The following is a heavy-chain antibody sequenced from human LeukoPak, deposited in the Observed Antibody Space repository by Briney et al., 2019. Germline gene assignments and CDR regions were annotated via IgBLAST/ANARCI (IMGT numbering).Heavy chain of an antibody. CDR1: GFTFSSYS. CDR2: ISSSSSTI. CDR3: ASDGQRLRYYYYYMDV. D-gene: IGHD5-18*01. J-gene: IGHJ6*03. V-gene: IGHV3-48*04. Sequence: GGSLRLSCAASGFTFSSYSMNWVRQAPGKGLEWVSYISSSSSTIYYADSVKGRFTISRGNAKNSLYLQMNSLRAEDTAVYYCASDGQRLRYYYYYMDVWGKGTTVTVSS.